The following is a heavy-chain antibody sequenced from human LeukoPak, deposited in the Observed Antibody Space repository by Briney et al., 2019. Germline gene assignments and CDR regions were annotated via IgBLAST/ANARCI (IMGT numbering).Heavy chain of an antibody. V-gene: IGHV3-7*01. CDR3: ARPRGCGSSRCNNFDY. CDR2: MNEYGSEI. CDR1: GFIFRDFS. D-gene: IGHD2-2*01. J-gene: IGHJ4*02. Sequence: GGSLRLSCSVSGFIFRDFSMSWVRQAPGKGLEWVAKMNEYGSEIFYVDSVKGRFTISRDNGKNSLYLQMNRLRAEDTAVYYCARPRGCGSSRCNNFDYWGQGTLVPVSS.